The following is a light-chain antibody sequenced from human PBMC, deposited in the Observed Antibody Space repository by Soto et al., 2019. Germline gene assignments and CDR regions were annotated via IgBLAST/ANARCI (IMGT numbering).Light chain of an antibody. CDR2: KAS. CDR1: QSISTW. J-gene: IGKJ3*01. CDR3: QQYGSLFT. V-gene: IGKV1-5*03. Sequence: DIQMTQSPSALSASVGDRVTITCRASQSISTWLAWYQQKPGKVPKLLIYKASNLESGVPSRFSGSGSGTEFTLTISSLQPDDFATYYCQQYGSLFTFGPGTRVDIK.